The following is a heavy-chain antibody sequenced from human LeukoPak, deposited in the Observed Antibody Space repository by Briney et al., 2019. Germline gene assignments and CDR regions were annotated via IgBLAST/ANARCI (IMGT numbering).Heavy chain of an antibody. D-gene: IGHD2/OR15-2a*01. J-gene: IGHJ4*02. V-gene: IGHV3-23*01. CDR2: ITANTRGSIT. Sequence: PGGSLRLSCVTSGFSFSTYDMSWVRQAPGKGLEWVSGITANTRGSITYYAVSVKGLFTISRDSSKDTLYLQMNSLRAEDTAVYFCARGGYFSFDYWGQGTLVTVSS. CDR3: ARGGYFSFDY. CDR1: GFSFSTYD.